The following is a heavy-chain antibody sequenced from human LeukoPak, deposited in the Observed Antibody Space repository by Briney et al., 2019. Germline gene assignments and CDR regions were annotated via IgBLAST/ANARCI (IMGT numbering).Heavy chain of an antibody. D-gene: IGHD5-12*01. Sequence: PGGSLRLSCAASGFTFSSYGMNWVRQAPGKGLEWVSYISGSGSTIYYADSVKGRFTISRDNAKSSLYLQMNSLRAEDTALYYCARDRSGYYKWFDPWGQGTLVTVSS. CDR3: ARDRSGYYKWFDP. CDR2: ISGSGSTI. V-gene: IGHV3-48*03. CDR1: GFTFSSYG. J-gene: IGHJ5*02.